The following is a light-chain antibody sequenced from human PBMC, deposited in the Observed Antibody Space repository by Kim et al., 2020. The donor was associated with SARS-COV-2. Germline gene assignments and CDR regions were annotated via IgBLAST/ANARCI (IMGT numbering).Light chain of an antibody. CDR1: KLGVIV. Sequence: VHLGQTASTAFSGDKLGVIVACSDHRRPDQSPVLVIYQNSKLPSVIPEQFSGSNSRKTATLTTSGTHAMDEADHYCQAWDSSTHWVFGGGTQLTVL. J-gene: IGLJ3*02. CDR3: QAWDSSTHWV. CDR2: QNS. V-gene: IGLV3-1*01.